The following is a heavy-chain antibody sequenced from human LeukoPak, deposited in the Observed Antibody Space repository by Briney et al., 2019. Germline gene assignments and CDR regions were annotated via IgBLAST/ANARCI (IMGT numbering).Heavy chain of an antibody. CDR1: GFTFSSYS. D-gene: IGHD2-15*01. CDR3: ARGECCSGGSCYKGRFDY. CDR2: ISSSSSTI. V-gene: IGHV3-48*01. J-gene: IGHJ4*02. Sequence: GGSLRLFCAASGFTFSSYSMNWVRQAPGKGLEWVSYISSSSSTIYYADSVKGRFTLSRDKAKNSLYLQMNSLRAEDTAVYYCARGECCSGGSCYKGRFDYWGQGTLVTVSS.